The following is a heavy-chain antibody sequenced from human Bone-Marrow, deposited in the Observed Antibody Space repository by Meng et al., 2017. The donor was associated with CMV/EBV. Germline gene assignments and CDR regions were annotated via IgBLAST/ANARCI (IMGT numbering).Heavy chain of an antibody. V-gene: IGHV1-8*02. D-gene: IGHD2-2*01. J-gene: IGHJ5*02. CDR3: AKVYCSSTTCHLIGSRWFDP. CDR2: MNPNSGNT. CDR1: FASYD. Sequence: FASYDINWVRQASGQGLEWMGWMNPNSGNTGHAQKFQGRVTLTRNISISTAYMELSSLRAEDTAVYYCAKVYCSSTTCHLIGSRWFDPWGQGTLVTVSS.